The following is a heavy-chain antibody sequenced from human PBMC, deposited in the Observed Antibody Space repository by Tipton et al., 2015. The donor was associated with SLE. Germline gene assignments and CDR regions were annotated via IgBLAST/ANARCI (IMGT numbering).Heavy chain of an antibody. V-gene: IGHV4-4*07. CDR1: GGAISTFY. CDR3: AREVNIVDDSDAFDI. CDR2: IYSSGRT. J-gene: IGHJ3*02. Sequence: TLSLTCTVSGGAISTFYWSWVRQSAGKGLEWIGRIYSSGRTNYNPSLKSRVTMSVDTSRKQFSLKLTSVTAADTAVYYCAREVNIVDDSDAFDIWGQGTMVTVSP. D-gene: IGHD5/OR15-5a*01.